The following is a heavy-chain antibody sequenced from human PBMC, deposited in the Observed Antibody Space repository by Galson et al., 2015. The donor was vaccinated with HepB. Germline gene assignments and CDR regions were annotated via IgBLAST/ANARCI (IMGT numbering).Heavy chain of an antibody. CDR1: GFTFSSYS. D-gene: IGHD6-19*01. CDR3: ARELGSIAVAGTNYLDY. CDR2: ISSSSSYI. J-gene: IGHJ4*02. V-gene: IGHV3-21*01. Sequence: SLRLSCAASGFTFSSYSMNWVRQAPGKGLEWVSSISSSSSYIYYADSVKGRFTISRDNAKNSLYLQMNSLRAEDTAVYYCARELGSIAVAGTNYLDYWGQGTLVTVSS.